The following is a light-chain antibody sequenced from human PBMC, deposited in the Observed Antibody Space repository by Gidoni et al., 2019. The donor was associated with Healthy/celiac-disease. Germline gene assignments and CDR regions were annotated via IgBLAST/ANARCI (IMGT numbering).Light chain of an antibody. V-gene: IGKV4-1*01. Sequence: IVMTQSPYSLPVSLGERATINCTYSQSVLYSSNNKNYLAWYQQKPVQPPKLIIYWASTRECGLPNRFSGGGSGKEFTLTSSSLQDEDVAVYYCQQYYRTPYTFGQGTKLEIK. CDR1: QSVLYSSNNKNY. CDR3: QQYYRTPYT. J-gene: IGKJ2*01. CDR2: WAS.